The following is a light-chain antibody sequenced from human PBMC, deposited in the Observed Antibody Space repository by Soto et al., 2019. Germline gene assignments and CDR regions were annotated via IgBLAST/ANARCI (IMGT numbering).Light chain of an antibody. Sequence: EIVMTQSPATLSVSPGERATLSCRASQAVSSNLAWYQQKPGQAPRLLIYAASTRAAGIPDRFSGSGSGTGFTLTITSLQSEDFAVYYCQHYNNWPFTFSPGTKVDI. CDR3: QHYNNWPFT. CDR1: QAVSSN. CDR2: AAS. V-gene: IGKV3-15*01. J-gene: IGKJ3*01.